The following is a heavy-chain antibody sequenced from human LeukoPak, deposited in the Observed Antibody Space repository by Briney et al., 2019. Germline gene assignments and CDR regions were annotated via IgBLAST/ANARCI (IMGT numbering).Heavy chain of an antibody. J-gene: IGHJ4*02. V-gene: IGHV3-66*01. Sequence: GGSLRLSCAASGFTVSSNYMSWVRQAPGKGLEWVSVIYSGGSTYYADSVKGRFTISRDNAKNSLYLQMNSLRAEDTAVYFCSWSLNYWGQGTLVTVSS. CDR3: SWSLNY. CDR1: GFTVSSNY. D-gene: IGHD1-26*01. CDR2: IYSGGST.